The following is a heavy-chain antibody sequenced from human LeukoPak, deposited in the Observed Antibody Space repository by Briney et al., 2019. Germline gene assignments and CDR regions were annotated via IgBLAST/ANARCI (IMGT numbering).Heavy chain of an antibody. CDR1: GYTFTSYG. D-gene: IGHD6-6*01. J-gene: IGHJ6*03. V-gene: IGHV1-18*01. CDR3: ARVAARRYYYYYYYMDV. CDR2: ISAYNGNT. Sequence: RASVNVSCKASGYTFTSYGISWVRQAPGQGLEWMGWISAYNGNTNYAQKLQGRVTMTTDTSTSTAYMELRSLRSDDTAVYYCARVAARRYYYYYYYMDVWGKGTTVTVSS.